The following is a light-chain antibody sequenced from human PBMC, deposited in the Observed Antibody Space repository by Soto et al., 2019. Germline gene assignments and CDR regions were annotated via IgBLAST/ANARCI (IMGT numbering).Light chain of an antibody. V-gene: IGKV3-11*01. CDR2: DAS. CDR3: QQRSNWPPIT. J-gene: IGKJ5*01. Sequence: EIVLTQSPATLSLSPGERATLSCRASQSVSSYLAWYQQKPGQAPRLLIYDASNRATGIPARFSGSGSGTDFTLTISSLGPEDFAVYYCQQRSNWPPITFGQGTRLDIK. CDR1: QSVSSY.